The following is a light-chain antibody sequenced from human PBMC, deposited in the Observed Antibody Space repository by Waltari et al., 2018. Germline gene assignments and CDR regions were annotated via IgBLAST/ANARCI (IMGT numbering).Light chain of an antibody. CDR2: GNS. J-gene: IGLJ3*02. CDR3: QSYDSSLSGLWV. CDR1: SSNIGAGYD. V-gene: IGLV1-40*01. Sequence: QSVLTQPPSVSGAPGQRVTISCTGSSSNIGAGYDVHWYQQLPGTAPKLLIYGNSNQPSGVPDRCSGSKSGTSASLAITGLQAEDEAEYYCQSYDSSLSGLWVFGGGTKLTVL.